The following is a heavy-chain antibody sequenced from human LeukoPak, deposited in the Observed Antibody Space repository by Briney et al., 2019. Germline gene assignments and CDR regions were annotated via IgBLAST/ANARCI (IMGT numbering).Heavy chain of an antibody. CDR2: IYYSGST. CDR3: ARAGYSGYDYGVDY. J-gene: IGHJ4*02. D-gene: IGHD5-12*01. Sequence: SETLSLTCTVSGGSISSCYWSWIRQPPGKGLEWIGYIYYSGSTNYNPSLKSRVTISVDTSKNQFSLKLSSVTATDTAVYYCARAGYSGYDYGVDYWGQGTLVTVSS. CDR1: GGSISSCY. V-gene: IGHV4-59*12.